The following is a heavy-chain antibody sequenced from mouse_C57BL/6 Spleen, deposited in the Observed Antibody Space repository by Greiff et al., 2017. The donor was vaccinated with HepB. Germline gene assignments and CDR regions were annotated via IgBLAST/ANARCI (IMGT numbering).Heavy chain of an antibody. Sequence: EVKLVESGGDLVKPGGSLKLSCAASGFTFSSYGMSWVRQTPDKRLEWVATISSGGSYTYYPDSVKGRFTISRDNAKNTLYLQMSSLKSEDTAMYYCARQGATTVVATYWYFDVWGTGTTVTVSS. D-gene: IGHD1-1*01. CDR3: ARQGATTVVATYWYFDV. J-gene: IGHJ1*03. CDR1: GFTFSSYG. CDR2: ISSGGSYT. V-gene: IGHV5-6*01.